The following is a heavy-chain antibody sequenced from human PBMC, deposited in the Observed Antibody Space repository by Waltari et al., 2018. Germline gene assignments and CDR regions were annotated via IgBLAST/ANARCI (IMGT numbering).Heavy chain of an antibody. D-gene: IGHD6-13*01. V-gene: IGHV1-2*04. CDR2: INPNSGGT. J-gene: IGHJ6*03. CDR3: ARAGKVGASAAGRRFYYYYMDV. Sequence: QVQLVQSGAEVKKPGASVKVSCKASGYTFTGYYMHWVRQAPGQGLEWMGWINPNSGGTNYAQKFQGWVTMTRDTSISTAYMELSRLRSDDTAVYYCARAGKVGASAAGRRFYYYYMDVWGKGTTVTVSS. CDR1: GYTFTGYY.